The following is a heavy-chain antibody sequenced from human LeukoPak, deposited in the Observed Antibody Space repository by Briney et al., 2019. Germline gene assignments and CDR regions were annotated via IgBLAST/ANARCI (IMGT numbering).Heavy chain of an antibody. J-gene: IGHJ5*02. D-gene: IGHD3-10*01. Sequence: PSETLSLTCAVYGGSFSGYYWSWIRQPPGKGLEWIGEINHSGSTNYNPSLKSRVTISVDASKNQFSLKLSSVTAADTAVYYCASGGRSGSYYWFDPWGQGTLVTVSS. CDR2: INHSGST. CDR1: GGSFSGYY. V-gene: IGHV4-34*01. CDR3: ASGGRSGSYYWFDP.